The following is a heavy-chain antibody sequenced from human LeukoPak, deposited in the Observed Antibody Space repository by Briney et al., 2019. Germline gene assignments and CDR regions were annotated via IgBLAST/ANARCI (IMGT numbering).Heavy chain of an antibody. CDR3: ARGGAYSKKDYYYYYYMDV. V-gene: IGHV1-58*02. D-gene: IGHD3-10*01. Sequence: GTSVKVSCKASGFTFTSSAMQWVRQARGQRLEWIGWIVVGSGNTNYAQKFQERVTMTRDTSISTAYMELSRLRSDDTAVYYCARGGAYSKKDYYYYYYMDVWGKGTTVTVSS. CDR1: GFTFTSSA. J-gene: IGHJ6*03. CDR2: IVVGSGNT.